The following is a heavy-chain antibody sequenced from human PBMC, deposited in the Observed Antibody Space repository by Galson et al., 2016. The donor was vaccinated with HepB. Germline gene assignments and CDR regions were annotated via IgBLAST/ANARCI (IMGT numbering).Heavy chain of an antibody. J-gene: IGHJ4*02. Sequence: ETLSLTCAVYGGSLSDYYWSWIRQPPGKGLEWIGEINHSGTTIYNPSLKSRVTISVDTSKKWFSLELKSVTAADTSVYFCARVAYCRGGCGRSFDFWGQGILVTVSS. CDR2: INHSGTT. CDR3: ARVAYCRGGCGRSFDF. D-gene: IGHD2-21*02. CDR1: GGSLSDYY. V-gene: IGHV4-34*01.